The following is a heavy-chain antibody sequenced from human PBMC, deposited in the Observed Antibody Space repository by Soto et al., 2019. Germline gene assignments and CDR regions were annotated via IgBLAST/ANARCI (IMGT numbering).Heavy chain of an antibody. D-gene: IGHD6-19*01. V-gene: IGHV3-23*01. J-gene: IGHJ4*02. CDR2: MSGTGGST. CDR1: GFTFSSYA. CDR3: AKAGFSSGWSPSYFDY. Sequence: EVQLLESGGGLVQPGRSLRLSCAASGFTFSSYAMNWVRQAPGKGLEWVSAMSGTGGSTYYADSVKGRFTISRDNSKKTLYLQMNSLRVEDTAVFYCAKAGFSSGWSPSYFDYWGQGTLVTVSS.